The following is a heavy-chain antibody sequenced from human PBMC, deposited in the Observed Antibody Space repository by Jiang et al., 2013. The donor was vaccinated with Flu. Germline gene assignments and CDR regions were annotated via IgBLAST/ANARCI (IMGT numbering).Heavy chain of an antibody. CDR2: ISYDGSNK. V-gene: IGHV3-30-3*01. CDR3: AREPTGYYYYGMDV. Sequence: AVISYDGSNKYYADSVKGRFTISRDNSKNTLYLQMNSLRAEDTAVYYCAREPTGYYYYGMDVWGQGTTVTVSS. J-gene: IGHJ6*02. D-gene: IGHD3-9*01.